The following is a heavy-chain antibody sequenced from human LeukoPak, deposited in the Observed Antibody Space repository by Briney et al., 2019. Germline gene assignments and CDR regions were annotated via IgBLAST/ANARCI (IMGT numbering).Heavy chain of an antibody. CDR1: GFTFSSYG. CDR2: IWYDGSNK. Sequence: GRSLRLSCAASGFTFSSYGMHWVRQAPGKGLEWVAVIWYDGSNKYYADSVKGRFTISRDNSKNTLYLQMNSLRAEDTAVYYCARAVPGGYDSSRYLFAFDIWGQGTMVTVSS. V-gene: IGHV3-33*01. D-gene: IGHD3-22*01. CDR3: ARAVPGGYDSSRYLFAFDI. J-gene: IGHJ3*02.